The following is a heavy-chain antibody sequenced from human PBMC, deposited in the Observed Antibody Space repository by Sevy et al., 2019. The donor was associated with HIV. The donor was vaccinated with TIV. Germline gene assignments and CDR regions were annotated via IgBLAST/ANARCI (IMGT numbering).Heavy chain of an antibody. J-gene: IGHJ4*02. CDR1: GFTFSNYA. CDR3: ARDLPHLLPWELSRGSDF. D-gene: IGHD3-16*01. Sequence: GSPRLSCTAYGFTFSNYAVHWVRQAPGKGLEWVAIISHDEIHKDFADSVRGRFSISRDTSKNTIYLQMNSLRPEDTAVYYCARDLPHLLPWELSRGSDFWGQGTLVTVSS. V-gene: IGHV3-30*04. CDR2: ISHDEIHK.